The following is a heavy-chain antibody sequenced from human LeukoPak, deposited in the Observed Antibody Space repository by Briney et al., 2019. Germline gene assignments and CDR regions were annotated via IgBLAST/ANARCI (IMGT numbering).Heavy chain of an antibody. CDR2: IYYSGST. CDR1: GGSISSSSYY. Sequence: SETLSLTCTVSGGSISSSSYYWGWISQPPGKGLEWIGSIYYSGSTYYNPSLKSRVTISVDTSKNQFSLKLSSVTAADTAVYYCARIRDDSSSFHDYWGQGTLVTVSS. D-gene: IGHD6-13*01. V-gene: IGHV4-39*01. CDR3: ARIRDDSSSFHDY. J-gene: IGHJ4*02.